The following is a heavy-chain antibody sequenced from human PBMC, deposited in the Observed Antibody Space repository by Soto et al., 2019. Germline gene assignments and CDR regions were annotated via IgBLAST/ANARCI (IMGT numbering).Heavy chain of an antibody. CDR1: GYTFTGYY. Sequence: ASVKVSCKASGYTFTGYYMHWVRQAPGQGLEWMGWINPNSGGTNYAQKFQGRVTMTRDTSISTAYMELSRLRSDDTAVYYCARALNYDILTGLDAFDIWGQGTMVTVSS. CDR3: ARALNYDILTGLDAFDI. J-gene: IGHJ3*02. CDR2: INPNSGGT. D-gene: IGHD3-9*01. V-gene: IGHV1-2*02.